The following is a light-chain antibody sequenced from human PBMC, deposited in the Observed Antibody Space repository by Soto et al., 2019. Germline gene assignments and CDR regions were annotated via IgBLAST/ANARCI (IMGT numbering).Light chain of an antibody. CDR1: QNIGRW. Sequence: DIQMTQSPSTLSASVGDRVTITCRASQNIGRWLAWYQQKPGVAPNLLIYEASTLDSGVPSRFSGTGSGTEFALTISSLQPDDFATYYCQNYNTYPLTFGGGTKVEIK. V-gene: IGKV1-5*03. J-gene: IGKJ4*01. CDR3: QNYNTYPLT. CDR2: EAS.